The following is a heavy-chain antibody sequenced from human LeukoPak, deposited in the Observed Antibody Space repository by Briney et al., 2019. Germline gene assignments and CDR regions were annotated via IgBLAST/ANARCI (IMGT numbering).Heavy chain of an antibody. D-gene: IGHD6-13*01. CDR2: IYSGGST. J-gene: IGHJ4*02. CDR1: GFTVSSNY. CDR3: ARVASGYSSSWYFDY. Sequence: PGGSLRLSCAASGFTVSSNYMSWVRQAPGKGLEWVSVIYSGGSTYYADSVKGRFTISRDNSKNTLYLQMNSLRAEDTAVYYCARVASGYSSSWYFDYWGQGTLVTVSS. V-gene: IGHV3-53*01.